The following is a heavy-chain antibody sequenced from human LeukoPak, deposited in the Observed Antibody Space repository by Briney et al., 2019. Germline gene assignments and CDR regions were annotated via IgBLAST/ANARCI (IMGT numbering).Heavy chain of an antibody. J-gene: IGHJ4*02. V-gene: IGHV4-59*01. CDR1: GGSISSYY. CDR3: ARDRRPHGSGSYYLDY. CDR2: IYYSGST. Sequence: SETLSLTCTVSGGSISSYYWSWIRQPPGKGLEWIGYIYYSGSTNYNPSLKSRVTISVDTSKNQFSLKLSSVTAADTAVYYCARDRRPHGSGSYYLDYWGQGTLVTVSS. D-gene: IGHD3-10*01.